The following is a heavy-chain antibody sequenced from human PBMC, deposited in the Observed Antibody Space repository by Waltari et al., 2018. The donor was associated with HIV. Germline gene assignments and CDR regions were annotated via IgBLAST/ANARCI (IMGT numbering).Heavy chain of an antibody. D-gene: IGHD1-26*01. Sequence: EVQLMESGGGLVQSGGFLRFACAASGFTFTNYWMSWVRKTPGKGLEWVAYIKDDGSEKYYMGSVKGRFTISRDNAKNSMFLQMNSLRAEDTAVYYCARIGTFPHNYAIDFWGQGTTVTVSS. V-gene: IGHV3-7*01. J-gene: IGHJ6*02. CDR3: ARIGTFPHNYAIDF. CDR1: GFTFTNYW. CDR2: IKDDGSEK.